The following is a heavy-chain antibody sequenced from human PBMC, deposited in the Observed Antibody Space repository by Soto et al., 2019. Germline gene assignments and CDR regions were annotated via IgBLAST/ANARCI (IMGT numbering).Heavy chain of an antibody. CDR3: AIGWRGYSYGPHDWDY. J-gene: IGHJ4*02. V-gene: IGHV4-39*01. Sequence: SETLSLTCTVSGSPLSSSSHYRGRVRPPPVKWLDRIGPIHYHANTPYTPTLKSRVSLSVDSSKNQFSLKLSSLTAADTAVYYCAIGWRGYSYGPHDWDYWGQRTLVTVSS. CDR2: IHYHANT. D-gene: IGHD5-18*01. CDR1: GSPLSSSSHY.